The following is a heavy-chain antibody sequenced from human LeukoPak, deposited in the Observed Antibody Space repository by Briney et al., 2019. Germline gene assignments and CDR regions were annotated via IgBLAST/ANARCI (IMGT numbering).Heavy chain of an antibody. J-gene: IGHJ5*02. D-gene: IGHD5-18*01. CDR2: IYSDGGGGST. CDR1: GVTVSTNY. V-gene: IGHV3-53*01. CDR3: ARDRSRGYSYT. Sequence: GGSLRLSCAVCGVTVSTNYMSWVRQAPGKGLEWVSVIYSDGGGGSTYYADSVKGRFTISRDNSRNTLYLQMNNLRAEDTAMYYCARDRSRGYSYTWGQGTLVTVSS.